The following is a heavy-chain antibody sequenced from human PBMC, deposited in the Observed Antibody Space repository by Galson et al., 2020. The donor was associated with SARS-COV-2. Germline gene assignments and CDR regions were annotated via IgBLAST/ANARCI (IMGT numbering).Heavy chain of an antibody. V-gene: IGHV3-7*03. CDR2: IKQDGSEK. CDR3: ARSMSGDSGSYYLDAFDI. J-gene: IGHJ3*02. D-gene: IGHD1-26*01. CDR1: GFTFSSYW. Sequence: GGSLRLSCAASGFTFSSYWMSWVRQAPGKGLEWVANIKQDGSEKYYVDSVKGRFTISRDNAKNSLYLQMNSLRAEDTAVYYCARSMSGDSGSYYLDAFDIWGQGTMVTVSS.